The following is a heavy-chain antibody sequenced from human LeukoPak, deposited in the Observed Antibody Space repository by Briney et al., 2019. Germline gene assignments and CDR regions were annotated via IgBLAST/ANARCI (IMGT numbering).Heavy chain of an antibody. CDR3: ARSKMVYAIKSFFDY. CDR1: GFTFSSYG. V-gene: IGHV3-30*02. Sequence: GGSLRLSCAASGFTFSSYGMHWVRQAPGKGLEWVAFIRYDGSNKYYADSVKGRFTISRDNSKNTLYLQMNSLRAEDTAVYYCARSKMVYAIKSFFDYWGQGTLVTVSS. D-gene: IGHD2-8*01. CDR2: IRYDGSNK. J-gene: IGHJ4*02.